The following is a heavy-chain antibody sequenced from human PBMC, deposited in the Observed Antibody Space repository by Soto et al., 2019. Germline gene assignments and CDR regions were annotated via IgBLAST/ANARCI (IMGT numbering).Heavy chain of an antibody. Sequence: GGSLRLSCAASGFTFSSYWMHWVRQAPGKGLVWVSRINSDGSSTSYADSVKGRFTISRDNAKNTPYLQMNSLRAEDTAVYYCARADYDSSGYLDYWGQGTLVTVSS. D-gene: IGHD3-22*01. CDR3: ARADYDSSGYLDY. CDR2: INSDGSST. V-gene: IGHV3-74*01. CDR1: GFTFSSYW. J-gene: IGHJ4*02.